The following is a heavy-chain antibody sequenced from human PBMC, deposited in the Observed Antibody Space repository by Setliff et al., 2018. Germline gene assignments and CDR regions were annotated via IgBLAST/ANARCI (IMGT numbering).Heavy chain of an antibody. D-gene: IGHD2-15*01. CDR2: ISLSSSYI. CDR1: GFTFNNYS. J-gene: IGHJ6*03. CDR3: ARGRGSLGYCSGGFCYSGYYYYMDV. Sequence: AGGSMRLSCAVSGFTFNNYSVNWVRLAPGKGLEWVSSISLSSSYIFYADSVKGRFTISRDNAKNSLFLQMNTLRAEDTAVYYCARGRGSLGYCSGGFCYSGYYYYMDVWGKGTTVTVSS. V-gene: IGHV3-21*01.